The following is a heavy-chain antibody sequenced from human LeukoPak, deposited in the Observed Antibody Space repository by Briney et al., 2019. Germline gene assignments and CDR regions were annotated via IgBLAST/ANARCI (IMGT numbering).Heavy chain of an antibody. D-gene: IGHD2-21*02. Sequence: PGGSLRLSCAASGFTFSSYGMHWVRQAPGKGLEWVAVISYDGSNKYYADSVKGRFTISRDNSKNTLYLQMNSLRAEDTAVYYCAKDPRGRVTVTLTSRARSYYYMDVWGKGTTVTISS. V-gene: IGHV3-30*18. CDR1: GFTFSSYG. J-gene: IGHJ6*03. CDR2: ISYDGSNK. CDR3: AKDPRGRVTVTLTSRARSYYYMDV.